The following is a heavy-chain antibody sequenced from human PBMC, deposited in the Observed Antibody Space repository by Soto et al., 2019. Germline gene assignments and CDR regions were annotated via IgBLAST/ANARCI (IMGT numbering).Heavy chain of an antibody. CDR1: GGSISSGDHY. CDR2: IYYSGST. D-gene: IGHD1-26*01. V-gene: IGHV4-30-4*01. Sequence: QVQLQESGPGLVKPSQTLSLTCTVPGGSISSGDHYWSWIRQPPGKGLEWIGYIYYSGSTNYNPSLQSRVTISVYTSKKQFSLKLTSVTAADTAVYYWAIIVESGYTFDFELWGRGTLVTVSS. J-gene: IGHJ2*01. CDR3: AIIVESGYTFDFEL.